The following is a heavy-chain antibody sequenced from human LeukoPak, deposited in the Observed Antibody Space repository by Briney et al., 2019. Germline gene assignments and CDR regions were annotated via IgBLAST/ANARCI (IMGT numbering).Heavy chain of an antibody. Sequence: SETLSLTCTVSGGSISSGNYYWSWIRQPAGKGLEWIGRIYDSGDTNYNPSFKSRVTISRDTSKNQFSLKLSSVTAADTAVYYCAREGTYYYDSSGSYNWFDPRGQGTLVTVSS. CDR2: IYDSGDT. CDR3: AREGTYYYDSSGSYNWFDP. J-gene: IGHJ5*02. V-gene: IGHV4-61*02. D-gene: IGHD3-22*01. CDR1: GGSISSGNYY.